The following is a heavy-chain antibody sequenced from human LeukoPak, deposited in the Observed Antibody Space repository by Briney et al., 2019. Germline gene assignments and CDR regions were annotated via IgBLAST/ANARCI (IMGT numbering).Heavy chain of an antibody. Sequence: GGSLRLSCAASGFTFSSYSMNWVRQAPGKGLEWVSSISSSSSYIYYADSVKGRFTISRDNAKNSLYLQMNSLRAEDTAVYYCATVNCGGDRYSPSYFDYWGQGALVTVSS. CDR1: GFTFSSYS. D-gene: IGHD2-21*02. CDR2: ISSSSSYI. CDR3: ATVNCGGDRYSPSYFDY. V-gene: IGHV3-21*01. J-gene: IGHJ4*02.